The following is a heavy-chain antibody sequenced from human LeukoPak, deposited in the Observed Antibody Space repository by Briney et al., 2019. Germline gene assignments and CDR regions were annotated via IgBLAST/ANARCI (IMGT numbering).Heavy chain of an antibody. CDR1: GCTFTSYD. V-gene: IGHV1-8*01. CDR3: ARGETQCMDY. J-gene: IGHJ4*02. CDR2: MNPHSDNT. Sequence: ASVKVSCKAPGCTFTSYDINWVRQATGQELEWMGWMNPHSDNTAYAQKFQGRVTITRDTSIGTTYLELSSLRSEDTAMYYCARGETQCMDYWGQGTLVTVSS. D-gene: IGHD2-8*01.